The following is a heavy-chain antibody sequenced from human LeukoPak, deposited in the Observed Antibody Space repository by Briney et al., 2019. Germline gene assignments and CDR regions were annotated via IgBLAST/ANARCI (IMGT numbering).Heavy chain of an antibody. Sequence: ASVKVSCKASGYTFTNYYMHWVRQAPGQGLEWMGIINPSGGGTNYAQKFQGRVTMTRDTSTSTVYMGLSSLRSEDTAVYYCGRDQGYSGYDSPDYWGQGTLVTVSS. J-gene: IGHJ4*02. D-gene: IGHD5-12*01. CDR1: GYTFTNYY. CDR2: INPSGGGT. CDR3: GRDQGYSGYDSPDY. V-gene: IGHV1-46*01.